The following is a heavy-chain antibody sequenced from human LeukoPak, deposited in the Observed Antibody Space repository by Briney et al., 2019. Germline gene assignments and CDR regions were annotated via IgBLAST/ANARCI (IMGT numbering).Heavy chain of an antibody. Sequence: GGSLRLSCAASGFTFNTFWMTWLRQAPGKGLEWVANIHQEGRTKYYADSVKGRFTISRDNANNALNLQINSLRAEDTALYYCASGDGTSSGLYFHYWGQGTLVTVSS. CDR2: IHQEGRTK. CDR1: GFTFNTFW. J-gene: IGHJ4*02. CDR3: ASGDGTSSGLYFHY. D-gene: IGHD6-6*01. V-gene: IGHV3-7*01.